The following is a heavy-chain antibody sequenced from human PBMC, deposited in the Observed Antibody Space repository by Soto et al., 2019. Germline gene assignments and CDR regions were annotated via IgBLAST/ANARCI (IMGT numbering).Heavy chain of an antibody. J-gene: IGHJ6*03. D-gene: IGHD5-18*01. Sequence: GGSLRLSCAASGFTFSSYAMHWVRQAPGKGLEYVSAISSNGGSTYYANSVKGRFTISRDNSKNTLYLQMGSLSAEDTAVYYCASTPGYSLVDYYYYYMDVWGKGTTVTVSS. CDR2: ISSNGGST. CDR1: GFTFSSYA. V-gene: IGHV3-64*01. CDR3: ASTPGYSLVDYYYYYMDV.